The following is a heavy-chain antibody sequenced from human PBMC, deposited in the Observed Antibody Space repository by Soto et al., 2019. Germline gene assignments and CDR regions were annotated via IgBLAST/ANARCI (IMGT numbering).Heavy chain of an antibody. J-gene: IGHJ4*02. CDR3: ARAYDSSMNYFDY. CDR1: GFTFSRFA. D-gene: IGHD3-22*01. CDR2: ISYDGSNK. V-gene: IGHV3-30-3*01. Sequence: QVQLVESGGGVVQPGRSLRLSCAASGFTFSRFAIHWVRQAPGKGLEWVSRISYDGSNKYYADSVKGRFTISRDNSKNTLYLQMNSLRAEDTAVYYCARAYDSSMNYFDYWGQGTLVTVSS.